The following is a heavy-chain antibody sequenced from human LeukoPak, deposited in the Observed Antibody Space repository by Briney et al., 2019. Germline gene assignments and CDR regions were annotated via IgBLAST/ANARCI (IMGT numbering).Heavy chain of an antibody. Sequence: SETLSLTCTVSGGSISSYYWSWIRQPPGKGREWIGYIYYSGSTNYNPSLKSRVTISVDTSKNQFSLKLSSVTAADTAVYYCARERGIVVVPAAIRPQGYYYYMDVWGKGTTVTVSS. V-gene: IGHV4-59*12. CDR3: ARERGIVVVPAAIRPQGYYYYMDV. CDR1: GGSISSYY. J-gene: IGHJ6*03. CDR2: IYYSGST. D-gene: IGHD2-2*02.